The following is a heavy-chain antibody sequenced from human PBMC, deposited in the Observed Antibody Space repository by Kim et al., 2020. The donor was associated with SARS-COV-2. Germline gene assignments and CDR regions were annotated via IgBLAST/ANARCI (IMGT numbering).Heavy chain of an antibody. J-gene: IGHJ6*02. CDR2: ISYDGSNK. V-gene: IGHV3-30*18. CDR3: AKALEGLVRSSEVYYPSWWENYYYYGMDV. Sequence: GGSLRLSCAASGFTFSSYGMHWVRQAPGKGLEWVAVISYDGSNKYYADSVKGRFTISRDNSKNTLYLQMNSLRAEDTAVYYCAKALEGLVRSSEVYYPSWWENYYYYGMDVWGQGTTVTVSS. CDR1: GFTFSSYG. D-gene: IGHD1-26*01.